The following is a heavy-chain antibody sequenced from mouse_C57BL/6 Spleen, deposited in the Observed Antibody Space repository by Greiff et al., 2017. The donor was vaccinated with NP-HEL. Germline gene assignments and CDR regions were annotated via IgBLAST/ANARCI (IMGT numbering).Heavy chain of an antibody. V-gene: IGHV1-80*01. CDR1: GYAFSSYW. CDR2: IYPGDGDT. J-gene: IGHJ3*01. Sequence: VQLVESGAELVKPGASVKISCKASGYAFSSYWMNWVKQRPGKGLEWIGQIYPGDGDTNYNEKFKGKATLTADKSSSTAYMQLSSLTSEDSAVYFCARETGYDYDETLFAYWGQGTLVTVSA. D-gene: IGHD2-4*01. CDR3: ARETGYDYDETLFAY.